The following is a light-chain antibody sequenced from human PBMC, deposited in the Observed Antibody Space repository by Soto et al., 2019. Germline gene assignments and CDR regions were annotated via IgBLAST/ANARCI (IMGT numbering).Light chain of an antibody. J-gene: IGKJ1*01. CDR1: QSVSSY. V-gene: IGKV3-11*01. CDR2: DAS. CDR3: QQRSNWPWT. Sequence: EIVLTQSPATLSLSPGERATLSCRASQSVSSYLAWYQQKPGQAPRLLIYDASNRATGIPARFSGSGSGTDFPLTISSLEPEDVAFYYCQQRSNWPWTFGQGTKVEIK.